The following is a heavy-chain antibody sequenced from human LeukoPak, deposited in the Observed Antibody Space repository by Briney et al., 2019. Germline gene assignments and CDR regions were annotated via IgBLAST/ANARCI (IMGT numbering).Heavy chain of an antibody. CDR3: TRDSGSYYGHFDS. Sequence: SQTLSLTCGVSGTSVSVKSASWNWIRQSPSSGLEWLGRTYYRSKWFTDYAVSVRGRVTINADTANNQFSLQLSAVTPEDTALYYCTRDSGSYYGHFDSWGQGTLATVSS. J-gene: IGHJ4*02. CDR1: GTSVSVKSAS. V-gene: IGHV6-1*01. CDR2: TYYRSKWFT. D-gene: IGHD1-26*01.